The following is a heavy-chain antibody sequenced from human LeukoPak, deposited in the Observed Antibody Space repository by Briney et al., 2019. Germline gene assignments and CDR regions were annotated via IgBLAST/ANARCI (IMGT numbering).Heavy chain of an antibody. V-gene: IGHV3-64D*06. CDR2: FSSDGSST. CDR3: VKTLKYYGSGRGLFDS. J-gene: IGHJ4*02. CDR1: GFTFSSSA. Sequence: GGSLRLSCSASGFTFSSSAMYWVRQAPGKGLEYVSAFSSDGSSTFYADSVKGRFTISRDNSKNMLYLQMSSLRADDTAVYYCVKTLKYYGSGRGLFDSWGQGTLVTISS. D-gene: IGHD3-10*01.